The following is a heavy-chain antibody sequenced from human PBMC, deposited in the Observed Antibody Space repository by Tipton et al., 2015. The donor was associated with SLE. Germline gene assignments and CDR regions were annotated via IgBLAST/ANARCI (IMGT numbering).Heavy chain of an antibody. V-gene: IGHV1-18*01. J-gene: IGHJ6*02. CDR1: GYTFTSYG. D-gene: IGHD6-13*01. Sequence: QSGAEVKKPGASVKVSCKASGYTFTSYGISWVRQAPGQGLEWMGWISAYNGNTNYAQKLQGRVTMTTDTSTSTAYMELRSLRSDDPAVYYWGGDPDAGQQLNYYDSGMDVWGQGTWVPVSS. CDR3: GGDPDAGQQLNYYDSGMDV. CDR2: ISAYNGNT.